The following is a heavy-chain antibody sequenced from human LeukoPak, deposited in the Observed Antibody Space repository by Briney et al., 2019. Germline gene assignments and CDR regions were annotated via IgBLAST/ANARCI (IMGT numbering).Heavy chain of an antibody. CDR2: IWYDGSNK. CDR3: ARDQYPLIAAAGTWDY. J-gene: IGHJ4*02. D-gene: IGHD6-13*01. CDR1: GFTFSSYG. V-gene: IGHV3-33*01. Sequence: GRSLRLSCAASGFTFSSYGMHWVRQAPGKGLEWVAVIWYDGSNKYYADSVKGRFTISRDNSKNTLYLRMNSLRAEDTAVYYCARDQYPLIAAAGTWDYWGQGTLVTVSS.